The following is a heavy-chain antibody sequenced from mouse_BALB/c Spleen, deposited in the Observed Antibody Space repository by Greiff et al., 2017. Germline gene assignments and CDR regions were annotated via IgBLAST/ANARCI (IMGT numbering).Heavy chain of an antibody. CDR2: IYPGGGYT. Sequence: QVQLKQSGAELVRPGTSVKISCKASGYTFTNYWLGWVKQRPGHGLEWIGDIYPGGGYTNYNEKFKGKATLTADTSSSTAYMQLSSLTSEDSAVYFCALRREYFDYWGQGTTLTVSS. J-gene: IGHJ2*01. V-gene: IGHV1-63*02. CDR3: ALRREYFDY. D-gene: IGHD2-12*01. CDR1: GYTFTNYW.